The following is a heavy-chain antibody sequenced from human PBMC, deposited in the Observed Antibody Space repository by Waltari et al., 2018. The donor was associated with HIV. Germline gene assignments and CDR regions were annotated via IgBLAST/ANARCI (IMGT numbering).Heavy chain of an antibody. Sequence: QLLESGGGLVEPGGSLRLSCAASGFFFTAFAMDWVRQAPGKGLEWVSAIRGGGETFYADSVKRRFTISRDNSKNTLYLQMNSLRADDAALYYCVKDSGRAADVFDLWGQGTMVTVSS. CDR3: VKDSGRAADVFDL. CDR1: GFFFTAFA. J-gene: IGHJ3*01. CDR2: IRGGGET. V-gene: IGHV3-23*01. D-gene: IGHD3-10*01.